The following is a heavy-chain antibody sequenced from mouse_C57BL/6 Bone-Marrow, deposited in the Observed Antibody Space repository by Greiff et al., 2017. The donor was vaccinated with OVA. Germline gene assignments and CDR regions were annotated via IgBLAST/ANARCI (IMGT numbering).Heavy chain of an antibody. Sequence: DVHLVESGEGLVKPGGSLKLSCAASGFTFSSYAMSWVRQTPEKRLEWVAYISSGGDYIYYADTVKGRFTISRDNARNTLYLQMSSLKSEDTAMYYCTRDEGRDYFDYWGQGTTLTVSS. CDR3: TRDEGRDYFDY. J-gene: IGHJ2*01. CDR1: GFTFSSYA. CDR2: ISSGGDYI. V-gene: IGHV5-9-1*02.